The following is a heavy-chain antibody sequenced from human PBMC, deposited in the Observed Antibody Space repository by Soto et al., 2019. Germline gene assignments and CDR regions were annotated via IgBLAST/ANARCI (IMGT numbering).Heavy chain of an antibody. Sequence: GASVKVSCKASGGTFSSYAISWVRQAPGQRLEWMGGIIPIFGTANYAQKFQGRVTITADEFTSTAYMELSSLRSEDTAVYYCARVSIAVAVPRDYYGMDVWGQGTTVTVSS. V-gene: IGHV1-69*13. CDR3: ARVSIAVAVPRDYYGMDV. D-gene: IGHD6-19*01. CDR2: IIPIFGTA. CDR1: GGTFSSYA. J-gene: IGHJ6*02.